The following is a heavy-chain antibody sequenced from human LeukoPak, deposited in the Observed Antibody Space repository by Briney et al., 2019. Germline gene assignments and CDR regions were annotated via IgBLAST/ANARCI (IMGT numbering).Heavy chain of an antibody. J-gene: IGHJ6*02. Sequence: ASEKVSCKASGYTFTSYDINWVRQATGQGLEWMGWMNPNSGNTGYAQKFQGRVTMTRNTSISTAYMELSSLRSEDTAVYYCARATYYDSTGYYFSYYYYGMDVWGQGTTVTVSS. D-gene: IGHD3-22*01. CDR3: ARATYYDSTGYYFSYYYYGMDV. V-gene: IGHV1-8*01. CDR1: GYTFTSYD. CDR2: MNPNSGNT.